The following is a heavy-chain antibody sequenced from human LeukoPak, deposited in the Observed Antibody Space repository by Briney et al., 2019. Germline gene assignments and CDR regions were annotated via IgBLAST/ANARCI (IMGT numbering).Heavy chain of an antibody. V-gene: IGHV3-23*01. CDR1: GFSFCNYA. Sequence: PGGSLRLSCVASGFSFCNYAMSGVRQAPGKGLQWVSQISGTGGATWYAGFARDRFTISRDNSKKTLYLQMSGLRVEDTAMYYCVKDPRDTYGTNWFVSWGQGTLLIVSS. J-gene: IGHJ5*01. CDR3: VKDPRDTYGTNWFVS. D-gene: IGHD2-21*01. CDR2: ISGTGGAT.